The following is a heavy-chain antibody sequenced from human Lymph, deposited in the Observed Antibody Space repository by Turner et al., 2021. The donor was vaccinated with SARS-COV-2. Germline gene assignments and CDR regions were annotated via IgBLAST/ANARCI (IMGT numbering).Heavy chain of an antibody. CDR2: MKSKMDGVTT. V-gene: IGHV3-15*01. CDR3: TTGLFTGTYGDYFDY. CDR1: GFTFRNAW. J-gene: IGHJ4*02. D-gene: IGHD1-7*01. Sequence: EVQLVEYGGGLVEPGVSLRRSCAASGFTFRNAWLSWVRQAPGKGLEWVGRMKSKMDGVTTDYAAPVKGRITIARDDANNTLYLQMYSLKTEDTAVYYCTTGLFTGTYGDYFDYWGQGTLVIVSS.